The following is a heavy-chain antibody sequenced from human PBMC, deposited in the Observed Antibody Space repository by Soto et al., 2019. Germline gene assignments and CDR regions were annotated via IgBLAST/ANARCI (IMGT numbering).Heavy chain of an antibody. D-gene: IGHD3-3*01. J-gene: IGHJ6*01. CDR1: GGSISSSSYY. CDR3: SSLPRSAYYYYFGMHV. Sequence: QLQLQESGPGLVKPSETLSLTCTVSGGSISSSSYYWGWIRQPPGKGLEWIGSIYYSGSTYYNPSLKSRVTISVDTSKNQFSLKLSSVTAADTAVYYFSSLPRSAYYYYFGMHVCGQGTIVTV. V-gene: IGHV4-39*01. CDR2: IYYSGST.